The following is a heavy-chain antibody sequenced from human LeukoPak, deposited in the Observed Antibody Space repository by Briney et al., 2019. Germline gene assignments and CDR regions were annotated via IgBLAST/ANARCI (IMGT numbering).Heavy chain of an antibody. CDR1: GSTFSSYG. J-gene: IGHJ4*02. D-gene: IGHD5-24*01. CDR2: ISYDGSNK. V-gene: IGHV3-30*18. Sequence: PGRSLRLSCAASGSTFSSYGMHWVRQAPGKGLEWVAVISYDGSNKCYADSVKGRFTISRDNSKNTLYLQMNSLRAEDTAVYYCAKDRDWYYFDYWGQGTLVTVSS. CDR3: AKDRDWYYFDY.